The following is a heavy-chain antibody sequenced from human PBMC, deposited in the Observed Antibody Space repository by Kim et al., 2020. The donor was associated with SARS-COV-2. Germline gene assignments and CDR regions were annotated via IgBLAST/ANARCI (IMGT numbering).Heavy chain of an antibody. V-gene: IGHV4-39*07. J-gene: IGHJ4*02. CDR3: AGLPTYGDLLY. Sequence: SETLSLTCTVSGGSITSSSYYWGWIRQHPGKGLEWIGNIYYRGSTYYNPSLKSRVTVSVDTSKNQFSLKLSSVTAEDTELYYCAGLPTYGDLLYWGQGTLGIVSS. CDR1: GGSITSSSYY. CDR2: IYYRGST. D-gene: IGHD4-17*01.